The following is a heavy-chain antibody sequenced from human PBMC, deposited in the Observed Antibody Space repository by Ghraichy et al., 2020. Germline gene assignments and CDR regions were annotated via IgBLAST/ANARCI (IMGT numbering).Heavy chain of an antibody. CDR1: GFSLSDSGMR. CDR2: IDWDDDK. Sequence: TLSLTCSFSGFSLSDSGMRVTWIRQPPGKALEWLARIDWDDDKYYNASMQTRLSISKDTSRNQVVLTMTDMDPKDTATYYCARVARYSSSWFDYWGQGLLVTVSS. V-gene: IGHV2-70*04. J-gene: IGHJ5*01. CDR3: ARVARYSSSWFDY. D-gene: IGHD2-15*01.